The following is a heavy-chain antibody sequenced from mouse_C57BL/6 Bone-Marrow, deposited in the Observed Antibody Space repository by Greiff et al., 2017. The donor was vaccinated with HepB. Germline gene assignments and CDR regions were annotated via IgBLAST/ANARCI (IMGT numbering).Heavy chain of an antibody. J-gene: IGHJ2*01. CDR3: AKTDYGSSYSFDY. Sequence: VQLQQPGAELVKPGASVKLSCKASGYTFTSYWMHWVKQRPGQGLEWIGMIHPNSGSTNYNEKFKSKATLTLDKSSSTAYMQLSSLTSEDSAVYYCAKTDYGSSYSFDYWGQGTTLTVSS. CDR2: IHPNSGST. D-gene: IGHD1-1*01. CDR1: GYTFTSYW. V-gene: IGHV1-64*01.